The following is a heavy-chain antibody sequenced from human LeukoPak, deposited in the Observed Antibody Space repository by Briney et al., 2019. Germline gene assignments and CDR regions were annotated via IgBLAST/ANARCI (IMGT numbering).Heavy chain of an antibody. CDR2: IIPIFGTA. CDR1: GGTFSSYA. Sequence: ASVKVSCKASGGTFSSYAISWVRQAPGQGLEWMGGIIPIFGTANYAQKFQGRVTITADESTSTAYMELSSLRSEDTAVYYCARMVVAATRYYWFDPWGQGTLVTVSS. CDR3: ARMVVAATRYYWFDP. V-gene: IGHV1-69*01. J-gene: IGHJ5*02. D-gene: IGHD2-15*01.